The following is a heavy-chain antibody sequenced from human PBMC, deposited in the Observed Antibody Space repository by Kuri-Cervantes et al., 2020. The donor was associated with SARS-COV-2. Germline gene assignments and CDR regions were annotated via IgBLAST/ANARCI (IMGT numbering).Heavy chain of an antibody. V-gene: IGHV4-34*01. D-gene: IGHD6-13*01. CDR3: ARHRYSSSWWDFDY. CDR1: GGSFSGYY. CDR2: IYYSGST. Sequence: SQTLSLTCAVYGGSFSGYYWSWIRQPPGKGLEWIGSIYYSGSTYYNPSPKSRVTISVDTSKNQFSLKLSSVTAADTAVYYCARHRYSSSWWDFDYWGQGTLVTVSS. J-gene: IGHJ4*02.